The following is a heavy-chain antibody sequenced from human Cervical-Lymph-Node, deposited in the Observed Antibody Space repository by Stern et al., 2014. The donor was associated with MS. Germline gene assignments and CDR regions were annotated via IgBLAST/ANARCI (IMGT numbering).Heavy chain of an antibody. CDR3: ARTLDLDY. Sequence: VQLVESGSELRKPGASVKVSCKASGYTFNVYGINWVRQAPGQGLEWMGMIETKTGTPTYALGFTGRFVFSLDTSVSTAYLQITSLEAEDTAVYYCARTLDLDYWGQGTLVTVSS. CDR2: IETKTGTP. J-gene: IGHJ4*02. D-gene: IGHD3-9*01. CDR1: GYTFNVYG. V-gene: IGHV7-4-1*02.